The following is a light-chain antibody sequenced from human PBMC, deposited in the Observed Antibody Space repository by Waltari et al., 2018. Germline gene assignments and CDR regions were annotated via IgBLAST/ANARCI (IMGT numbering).Light chain of an antibody. CDR2: GAS. CDR1: QSVSSD. CDR3: QQYNKWPPGT. J-gene: IGKJ1*01. Sequence: EVVLTQSPATLSVSLGERATLSCRASQSVSSDLAWYQQKPGQARRRSIHGASIRATGIRARFSGSGSGTEFTLTLRSLQSEDSAVYYCQQYNKWPPGTFGQGTKVEIK. V-gene: IGKV3-15*01.